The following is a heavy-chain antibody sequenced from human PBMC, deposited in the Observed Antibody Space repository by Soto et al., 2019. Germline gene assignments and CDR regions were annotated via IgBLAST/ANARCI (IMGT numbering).Heavy chain of an antibody. CDR1: GGSVITGMKY. CDR2: MYKTGET. CDR3: MKAHESGDFLGMSV. D-gene: IGHD3-10*01. Sequence: PSETLSLTCTVSGGSVITGMKYWGWVRQPPGKALEFIGYMYKTGETLLNSSLKSRVTLSMETSKNQFSLTLSSVTAADTAVYFCMKAHESGDFLGMSVWGPGTTVTVSS. V-gene: IGHV4-61*01. J-gene: IGHJ6*02.